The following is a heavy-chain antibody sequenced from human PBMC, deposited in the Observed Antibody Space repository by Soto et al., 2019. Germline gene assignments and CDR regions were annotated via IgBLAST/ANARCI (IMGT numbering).Heavy chain of an antibody. D-gene: IGHD6-13*01. CDR2: ISYDGSNK. J-gene: IGHJ3*02. CDR3: AGAIAAEDAFDI. Sequence: PGGSLRLSCAASGFTFSSYGMHWVRQAPGKWLERVAVISYDGSNKYYADSVKGRFTISRYNSKNTLYLQMNSLRAEDTAVYYCAGAIAAEDAFDIWGQGTMVTVSS. CDR1: GFTFSSYG. V-gene: IGHV3-30*03.